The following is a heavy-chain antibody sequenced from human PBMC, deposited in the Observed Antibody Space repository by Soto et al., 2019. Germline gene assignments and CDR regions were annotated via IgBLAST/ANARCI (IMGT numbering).Heavy chain of an antibody. CDR1: GGSISSYY. CDR3: ARQSDYGDYVYYFDY. D-gene: IGHD4-17*01. CDR2: IYYSGST. Sequence: QVQLQESGPGLVKPSETLSLTCTVSGGSISSYYWSWIRQPPGKGLEWIGYIYYSGSTNYNPSLKSRVTISVDTSKNQFSLKLSSVTAADTAVYYCARQSDYGDYVYYFDYWGQGTLVTVSS. J-gene: IGHJ4*02. V-gene: IGHV4-59*08.